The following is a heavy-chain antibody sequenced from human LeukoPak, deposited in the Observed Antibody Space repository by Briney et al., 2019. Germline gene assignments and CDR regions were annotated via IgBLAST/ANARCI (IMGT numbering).Heavy chain of an antibody. CDR1: GYTFTNYE. CDR2: MNPNSGYT. CDR3: ARRLDSDNWFGAMAY. D-gene: IGHD3-10*01. V-gene: IGHV1-8*03. J-gene: IGHJ4*02. Sequence: ASVKVSCKASGYTFTNYEINWVRQATGQGLEWMAWMNPNSGYTGFAQKFQGRVTITRNTSMNTAYMELSSLRSQDTAVYYCARRLDSDNWFGAMAYWGQGALVTVSS.